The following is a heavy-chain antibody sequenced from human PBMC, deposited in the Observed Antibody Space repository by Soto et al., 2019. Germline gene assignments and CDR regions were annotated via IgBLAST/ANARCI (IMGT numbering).Heavy chain of an antibody. CDR2: IYYSGST. CDR3: ARWNYYDSSGYYRVANWFDP. J-gene: IGHJ5*02. D-gene: IGHD3-22*01. Sequence: LSLTCTVSGGSISSGDYYWSWIRQPPGKGLEWIGYIYYSGSTYYNPSLKSRVTISVDTSKNQFSLKLSSVTAADTAVYYCARWNYYDSSGYYRVANWFDPWGQGTLVTVSS. CDR1: GGSISSGDYY. V-gene: IGHV4-30-4*01.